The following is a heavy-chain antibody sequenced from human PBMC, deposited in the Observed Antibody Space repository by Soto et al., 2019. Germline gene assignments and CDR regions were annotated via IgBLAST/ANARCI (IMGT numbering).Heavy chain of an antibody. CDR1: GFTFDDYA. Sequence: EVQLVESGGGLVQPGRSLRLSCAASGFTFDDYAMHWVRQAPGKGLEWVSCISWNSGSIGYADSVKGRFTISRDNAKNSLYLQMNSVRAEDTALYYCAKVRRYGDYGRGGFDYWGQGTLVTVSS. V-gene: IGHV3-9*01. J-gene: IGHJ4*02. D-gene: IGHD4-17*01. CDR3: AKVRRYGDYGRGGFDY. CDR2: ISWNSGSI.